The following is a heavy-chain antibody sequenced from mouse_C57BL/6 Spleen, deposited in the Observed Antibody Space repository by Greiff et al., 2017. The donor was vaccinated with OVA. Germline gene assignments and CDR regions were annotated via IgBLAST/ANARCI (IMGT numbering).Heavy chain of an antibody. J-gene: IGHJ2*01. V-gene: IGHV1-59*01. D-gene: IGHD1-1*01. Sequence: QVQLQQPGAELVRPGTSVKLSCKASGYTFTSYWMHWVKQRPGQGLEWIGVIDPSDSYTNYNQKFKGKATLTVDTSSSTAYMQLSSLTSEDSAVYYCAPITTVGYWGQGTTLTVSS. CDR2: IDPSDSYT. CDR3: APITTVGY. CDR1: GYTFTSYW.